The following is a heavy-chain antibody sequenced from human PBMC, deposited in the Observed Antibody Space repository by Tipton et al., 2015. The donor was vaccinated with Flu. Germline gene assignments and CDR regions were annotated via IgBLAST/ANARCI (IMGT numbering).Heavy chain of an antibody. CDR1: GFTFSSYE. D-gene: IGHD3-10*01. V-gene: IGHV3-48*03. Sequence: SLRLSCVASGFTFSSYEMNWVRQAPGKGLEWVAYISGSGGTKSSADSVMGRFTISRDNAKKSLYLQMNSLRGEDTAVYYCARDLRSSGDYWGQGPLVTVSS. CDR2: ISGSGGTK. CDR3: ARDLRSSGDY. J-gene: IGHJ4*02.